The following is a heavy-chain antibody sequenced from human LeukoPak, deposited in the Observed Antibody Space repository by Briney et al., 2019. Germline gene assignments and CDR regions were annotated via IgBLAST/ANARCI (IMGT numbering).Heavy chain of an antibody. CDR3: ARHYGP. J-gene: IGHJ4*02. V-gene: IGHV4-39*01. Sequence: SEALSLTCTVSGDSISSYYWGWIRQPPGKGLEWIGSIYYSGSTYYNPSLKSRVTISVDTSKNQFSLKLNSVTATDTAVYYCARHYGPWGQGTLVTVSS. CDR1: GDSISSYY. CDR2: IYYSGST. D-gene: IGHD3-10*01.